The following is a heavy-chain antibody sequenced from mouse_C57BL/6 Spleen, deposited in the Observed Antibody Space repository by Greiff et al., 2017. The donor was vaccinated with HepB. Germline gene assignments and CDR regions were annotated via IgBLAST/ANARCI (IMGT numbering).Heavy chain of an antibody. V-gene: IGHV14-4*01. Sequence: VHVKQSGAELVRPGASVKLSCTASGFNIKDDYMHWVKQRPEQGLEWIGWIDPENGDTEYASKFQGKATITADTSSNTAYLQLSSLTSEDTAVYYCTTGYYSNYEGYYAMDYWGQGTSVTVSS. CDR3: TTGYYSNYEGYYAMDY. CDR1: GFNIKDDY. D-gene: IGHD2-5*01. J-gene: IGHJ4*01. CDR2: IDPENGDT.